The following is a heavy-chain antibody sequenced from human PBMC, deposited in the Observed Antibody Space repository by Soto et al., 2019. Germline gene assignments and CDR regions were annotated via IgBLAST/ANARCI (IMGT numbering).Heavy chain of an antibody. D-gene: IGHD6-19*01. CDR1: GGTFSSYA. CDR2: IIPIFGTA. CDR3: ARSTAGTYYYYYCGMDV. V-gene: IGHV1-69*12. Sequence: QVQLVQSGAEVKKPGSSVKVSCKASGGTFSSYAISWVRQAPGQGLEWMGGIIPIFGTANYAQKFQGRVTITADESTSTAYMELSSLRSEDTAVYYCARSTAGTYYYYYCGMDVWGQGTTVTVSS. J-gene: IGHJ6*02.